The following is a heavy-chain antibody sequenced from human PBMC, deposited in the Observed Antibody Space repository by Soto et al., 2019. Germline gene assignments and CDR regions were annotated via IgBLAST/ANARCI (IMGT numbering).Heavy chain of an antibody. CDR2: IKEDGTAK. Sequence: GGFLRLSCAASGVTFINSWMNWVRQAPGKGLEWVANIKEDGTAKYYLDSVKGRFTVSRDNVKNSLYLQMNSLRAEDTAMYYCTTDRGYLTFDYWGPGTLVTV. CDR1: GVTFINSW. J-gene: IGHJ4*02. D-gene: IGHD3-22*01. CDR3: TTDRGYLTFDY. V-gene: IGHV3-7*01.